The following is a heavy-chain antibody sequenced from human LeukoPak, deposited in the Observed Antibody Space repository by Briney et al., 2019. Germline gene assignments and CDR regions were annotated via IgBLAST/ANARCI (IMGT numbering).Heavy chain of an antibody. CDR3: ARTRYSGSYGGADY. V-gene: IGHV3-20*01. J-gene: IGHJ4*02. Sequence: PGGSLRLSCAASGCTFEAYGMTWVRQAPGKGLEWVSGINWNGGTTGYADSVKGRFTISRDNAKNSLYLQMSSLRAEDTALYHCARTRYSGSYGGADYWGQGTLVTVSS. CDR2: INWNGGTT. D-gene: IGHD1-26*01. CDR1: GCTFEAYG.